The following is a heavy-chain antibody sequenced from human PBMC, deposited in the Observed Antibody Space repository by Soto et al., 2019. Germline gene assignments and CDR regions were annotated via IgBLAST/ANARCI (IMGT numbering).Heavy chain of an antibody. J-gene: IGHJ4*02. CDR3: ATRTVTTTSFDY. Sequence: SETLSLTCTVSGGSISSNSYFWGLIRQPPGKGLEWLGSLYYRGGTNYNPSLKSRVTMSVDTSKNQFSLRLSSVTAADTAVYYCATRTVTTTSFDYWGQGILVTXSS. CDR2: LYYRGGT. D-gene: IGHD4-17*01. CDR1: GGSISSNSYF. V-gene: IGHV4-39*01.